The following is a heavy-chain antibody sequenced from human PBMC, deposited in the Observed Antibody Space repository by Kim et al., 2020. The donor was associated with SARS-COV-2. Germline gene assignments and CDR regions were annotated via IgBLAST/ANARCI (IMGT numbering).Heavy chain of an antibody. J-gene: IGHJ6*02. CDR2: ISSYNGKT. V-gene: IGHV1-18*01. D-gene: IGHD2-2*01. Sequence: ASVKVSCKASGYTFTTYGFIWVRQAPGQGLEWIGWISSYNGKTEFAQKFQGRVTLTTDSSTNTAYLELRSLGSDDTAVYYCARVYGIVVVSYGVDVWGQGTTVTVSS. CDR3: ARVYGIVVVSYGVDV. CDR1: GYTFTTYG.